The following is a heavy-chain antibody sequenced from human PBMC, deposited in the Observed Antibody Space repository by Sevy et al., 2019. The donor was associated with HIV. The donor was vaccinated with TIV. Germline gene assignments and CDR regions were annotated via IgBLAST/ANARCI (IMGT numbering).Heavy chain of an antibody. CDR2: ISSSSSTI. J-gene: IGHJ3*02. CDR3: ARVGIVVGGAFDI. Sequence: GESLRLSCAASGFTFSSYSMNWVRQAPGKGLEWVSYISSSSSTIYYADSVKGRFTISRDNAKNSLYLQMNSLRAEDTAVYYCARVGIVVGGAFDIWGQGTMVTVSS. D-gene: IGHD2-15*01. CDR1: GFTFSSYS. V-gene: IGHV3-48*01.